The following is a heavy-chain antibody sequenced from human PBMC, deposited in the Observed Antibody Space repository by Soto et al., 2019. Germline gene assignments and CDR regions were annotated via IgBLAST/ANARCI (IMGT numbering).Heavy chain of an antibody. Sequence: EVQLVESGGGLVKPGGSLRLSCAASGFTFSSYSMNWVRQAPGKGLEWVSSISSSSSYIYYADSVKGRFTISRDNAKNSRYLQMNSLRAEDTAVYYCARDRGIAAARYGIDVWAKGPRSPSP. CDR3: ARDRGIAAARYGIDV. D-gene: IGHD6-13*01. CDR1: GFTFSSYS. J-gene: IGHJ6*02. V-gene: IGHV3-21*01. CDR2: ISSSSSYI.